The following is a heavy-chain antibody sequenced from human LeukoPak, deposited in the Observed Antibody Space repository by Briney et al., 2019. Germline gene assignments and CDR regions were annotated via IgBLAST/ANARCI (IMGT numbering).Heavy chain of an antibody. CDR1: GGSISSGGYY. V-gene: IGHV4-31*03. D-gene: IGHD4-17*01. Sequence: PSETLSLTCTVSGGSISSGGYYWSWIRQHPGKGLEWIGYIYYSGSTYYNPSLKSRVTISVDTSKNQFSLKLSSVTAADMAVYYCARSIYGDYGYFDLWGRGTLVTVSS. CDR3: ARSIYGDYGYFDL. CDR2: IYYSGST. J-gene: IGHJ2*01.